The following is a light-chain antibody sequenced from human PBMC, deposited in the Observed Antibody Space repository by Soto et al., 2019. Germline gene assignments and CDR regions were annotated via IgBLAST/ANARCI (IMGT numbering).Light chain of an antibody. Sequence: DIQMTRSPSSLSASVGHRFTITCRASQSISSYLNWYQQKPGKAPKLLIYAASSLQSGVPSRLSGSGSGTELTLTISSLQPEDFETYYCQQLNSYTLTFGGGTKVDIK. J-gene: IGKJ4*01. CDR1: QSISSY. CDR3: QQLNSYTLT. CDR2: AAS. V-gene: IGKV1-39*01.